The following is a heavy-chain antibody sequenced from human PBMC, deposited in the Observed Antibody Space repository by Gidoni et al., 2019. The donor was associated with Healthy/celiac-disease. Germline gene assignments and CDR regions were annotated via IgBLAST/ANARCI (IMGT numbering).Heavy chain of an antibody. V-gene: IGHV3-48*02. Sequence: EVQLVESGGGWVQPGGSLRLSCAASGVTSSSSSMNWVRPAPGKGLEWVSYISRSSSTIYYADSVKGRFTSSRDNAKNSLYLQMNSLRDEDTAVYYCARDLFGVASLYYYGMDVWGQGTTVTVSS. CDR2: ISRSSSTI. CDR1: GVTSSSSS. D-gene: IGHD3-3*01. CDR3: ARDLFGVASLYYYGMDV. J-gene: IGHJ6*02.